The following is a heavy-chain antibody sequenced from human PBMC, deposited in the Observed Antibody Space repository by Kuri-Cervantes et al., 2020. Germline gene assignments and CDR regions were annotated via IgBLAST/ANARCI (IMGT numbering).Heavy chain of an antibody. D-gene: IGHD6-13*01. CDR1: GYSISSGYY. CDR3: ARQGYSSSWYPYYSYYMDV. J-gene: IGHJ6*03. CDR2: FYHGGSP. Sequence: SQTLSLTCAVSGYSISSGYYWGWIRQPPGSGLEWIGSFYHGGSPYYNPSLKSRVTISVDTSKNQFSLKLSSVTAVDTAVYLCARQGYSSSWYPYYSYYMDVWGKGTTVTVSS. V-gene: IGHV4-38-2*01.